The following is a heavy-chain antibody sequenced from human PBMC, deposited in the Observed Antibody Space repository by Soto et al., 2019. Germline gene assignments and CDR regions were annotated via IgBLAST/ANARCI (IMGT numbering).Heavy chain of an antibody. CDR2: IYCDDDK. CDR3: AHINYYGSTLCY. V-gene: IGHV2-5*02. D-gene: IGHD3-10*01. Sequence: QITLKESGPTLGKPTQTLTLTCTFSGFSRSTSGVGVGWIRQPPGKAMEWLALIYCDDDKRYSPSLKSSLTITNDTSQNQLVLTMTNMDPLDTATYSCAHINYYGSTLCYWGQGTLVTVSS. J-gene: IGHJ4*02. CDR1: GFSRSTSGVG.